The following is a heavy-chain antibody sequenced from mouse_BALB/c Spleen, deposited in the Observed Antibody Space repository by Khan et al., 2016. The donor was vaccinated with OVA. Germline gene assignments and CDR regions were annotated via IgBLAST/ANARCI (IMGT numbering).Heavy chain of an antibody. J-gene: IGHJ3*01. CDR3: ARDGAYNRNDGWFAY. V-gene: IGHV1-4*01. D-gene: IGHD2-14*01. CDR1: GYTFTSYT. CDR2: INPSSGYT. Sequence: QVQLKQSGAELARPGASVKMSCKASGYTFTSYTIHWIKQRPGPGLEWIGYINPSSGYTNYNQKFKDKATLTADKSSTTAYMQLSSLTSDDSAVYYCARDGAYNRNDGWFAYWGQGLWSLSLQ.